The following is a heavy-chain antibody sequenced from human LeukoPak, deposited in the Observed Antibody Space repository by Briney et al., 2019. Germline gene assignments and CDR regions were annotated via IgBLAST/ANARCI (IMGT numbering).Heavy chain of an antibody. CDR1: GGSYSGYY. D-gene: IGHD3-9*01. CDR2: INHSGST. Sequence: PSETLTLTCAVYGGSYSGYYWRWIRQPPGKELEWIGEINHSGSTDYNPSLKSRVTISVDTSKNQFSLKLSSVTAADTAVYYCARGGVILTGYYTHFDYWGQGTLVTVSS. CDR3: ARGGVILTGYYTHFDY. J-gene: IGHJ4*02. V-gene: IGHV4-34*01.